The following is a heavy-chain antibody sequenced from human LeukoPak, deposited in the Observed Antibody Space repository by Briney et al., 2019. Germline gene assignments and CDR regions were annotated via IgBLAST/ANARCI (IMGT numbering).Heavy chain of an antibody. Sequence: SETLSLTCAVYGGSFSGYYWSWIRQPPGKGLEWIGEINHSGNTNYNPSLKSRVTISVDTSKNQFSLKLSSVTAADTAVYYCARRPRDGYNRRGYYYMDVWGKGTTVTISS. J-gene: IGHJ6*03. CDR1: GGSFSGYY. CDR2: INHSGNT. D-gene: IGHD5-24*01. V-gene: IGHV4-34*01. CDR3: ARRPRDGYNRRGYYYMDV.